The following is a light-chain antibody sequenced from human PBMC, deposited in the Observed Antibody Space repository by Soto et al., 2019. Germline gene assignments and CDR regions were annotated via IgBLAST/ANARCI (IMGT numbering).Light chain of an antibody. V-gene: IGLV1-44*01. CDR3: ASWDDSLNGPV. CDR1: SSNVGGNP. Sequence: QSVLTQPPSASGTPGQRVTISCSGSSSNVGGNPVNWYQHVPTTAPKLLIYTNTQRPSGVPDRFSGSKSGTSASLAISGLRSEDEADYYCASWDDSLNGPVFGTGTKVTV. CDR2: TNT. J-gene: IGLJ1*01.